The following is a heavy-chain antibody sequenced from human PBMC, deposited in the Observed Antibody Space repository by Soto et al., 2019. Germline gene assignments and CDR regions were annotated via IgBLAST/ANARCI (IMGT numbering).Heavy chain of an antibody. CDR2: ISSSSSYI. D-gene: IGHD5-12*01. V-gene: IGHV3-21*04. CDR3: AKATAITGGAFEI. J-gene: IGHJ3*02. CDR1: GFTFSSYS. Sequence: GGSLRLSCAASGFTFSSYSMNWVRQAPGKGLEWVSSISSSSSYIYYEDSVKGRFTISRDTSKNTVYLQMNSLTAGDTAVYYCAKATAITGGAFEIYGQGTLVTVSS.